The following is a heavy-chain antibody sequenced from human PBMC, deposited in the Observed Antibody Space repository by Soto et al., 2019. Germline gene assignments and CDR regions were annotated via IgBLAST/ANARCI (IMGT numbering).Heavy chain of an antibody. CDR1: GFTFSSYA. D-gene: IGHD3-10*01. Sequence: EVQLSGSGGGLVQPGGSLRLSCAASGFTFSSYAMCWVRQAPGKGLEWVSAISGSSTSTYYADSVKGRFTISRDNSKNTLYLQMNSLRAEDTAVYYCAKDPSSGFAMENYFDYWGQGTLVTVSS. V-gene: IGHV3-23*01. CDR3: AKDPSSGFAMENYFDY. J-gene: IGHJ4*02. CDR2: ISGSSTST.